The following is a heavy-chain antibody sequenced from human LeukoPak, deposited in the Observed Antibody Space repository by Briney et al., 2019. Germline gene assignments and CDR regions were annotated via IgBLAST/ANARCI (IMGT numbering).Heavy chain of an antibody. J-gene: IGHJ4*02. V-gene: IGHV4-59*12. D-gene: IGHD3-22*01. CDR1: GGSISSYY. Sequence: PSETLSLTCTVSGGSISSYYWSWIRQPPGKGLEWIGYIYYSGSTNYNPSLKSRVTISVDTSKNQFSLKLSSVTAADTAVYYCARGRARYYYDSSGYYAFDYWGQGTLVTVSS. CDR3: ARGRARYYYDSSGYYAFDY. CDR2: IYYSGST.